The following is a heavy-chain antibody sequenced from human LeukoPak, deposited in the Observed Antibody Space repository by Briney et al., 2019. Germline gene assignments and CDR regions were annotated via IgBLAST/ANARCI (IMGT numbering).Heavy chain of an antibody. D-gene: IGHD2-2*01. CDR2: IYYSGST. J-gene: IGHJ5*02. V-gene: IGHV4-59*11. CDR3: ARGHCSSTSCSRNWFDP. Sequence: SETLSLTCTVSGGSISSHYWSWIRQPPGEGLGWIGYIYYSGSTNYNPSLKSRVTISVDTSKNQFSLKLSSVTAADTAVYYCARGHCSSTSCSRNWFDPWGQGTLVTVSS. CDR1: GGSISSHY.